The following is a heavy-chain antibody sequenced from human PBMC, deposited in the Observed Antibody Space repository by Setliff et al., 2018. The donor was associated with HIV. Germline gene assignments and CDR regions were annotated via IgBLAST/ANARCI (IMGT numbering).Heavy chain of an antibody. J-gene: IGHJ5*02. CDR1: GGSISSSSYF. V-gene: IGHV4-39*01. Sequence: PSETLSLTCAVSGGSISSSSYFWGWIRQPPGKGLEGIGNFYYTGSSYYNPSLQGRVTISVDTAKNQFSLRLSSVTAADTAVYSCASGWATMLRGVLTSGWFEPWGPGTLVTVSS. D-gene: IGHD3-10*01. CDR3: ASGWATMLRGVLTSGWFEP. CDR2: FYYTGSS.